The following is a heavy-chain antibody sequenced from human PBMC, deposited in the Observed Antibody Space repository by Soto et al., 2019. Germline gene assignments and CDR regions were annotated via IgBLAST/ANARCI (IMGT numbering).Heavy chain of an antibody. Sequence: GGSLRLSCAASGFTFSSYAMSWVRQAPGKGLEWVSAISGSGGSTYYADSVKGRFTISRDNSKNTLYLQMTSLRAEDTAVYYCAKDREGYGDYVLYWYFDLWGRGTLVIVSS. V-gene: IGHV3-23*01. CDR3: AKDREGYGDYVLYWYFDL. CDR1: GFTFSSYA. D-gene: IGHD4-17*01. J-gene: IGHJ2*01. CDR2: ISGSGGST.